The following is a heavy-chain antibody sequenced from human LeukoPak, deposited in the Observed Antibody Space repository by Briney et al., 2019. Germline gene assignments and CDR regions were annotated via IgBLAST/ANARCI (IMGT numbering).Heavy chain of an antibody. CDR1: GDSVNSYY. CDR2: INSVGSS. J-gene: IGHJ4*02. V-gene: IGHV4-4*07. D-gene: IGHD3-3*01. CDR3: AREVIRDFWSGYYTHFDT. Sequence: PSETLSLTCAVSGDSVNSYYWSWVRQSAGKRLEWIGRINSVGSSDFNPSLRSRVTMSVDTSKNHISLNVTSVTAADTAVYHCAREVIRDFWSGYYTHFDTWGQGTLVTVSS.